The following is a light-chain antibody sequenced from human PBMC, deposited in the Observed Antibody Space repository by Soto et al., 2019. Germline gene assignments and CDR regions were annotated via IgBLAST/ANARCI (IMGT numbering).Light chain of an antibody. CDR1: QSVRTY. Sequence: DIQMMQSPSSLSASVGDRFTITCRARQSVRTYLNWYQHKPGKAPNLLSYGVSTLHSGVPSRFSGAGSGTDFTLTISVLQPDDFASYYCQQSYSTPWTVGPVTKVEIK. CDR2: GVS. V-gene: IGKV1-39*01. J-gene: IGKJ1*01. CDR3: QQSYSTPWT.